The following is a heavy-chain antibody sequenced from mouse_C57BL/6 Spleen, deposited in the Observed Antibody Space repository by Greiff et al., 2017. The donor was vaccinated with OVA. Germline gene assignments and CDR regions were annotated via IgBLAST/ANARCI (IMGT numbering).Heavy chain of an antibody. Sequence: QVQLQQSGPGLVQPSQSLSITCTVSGFSLTSYGVHWVRQSPGKGLEWLGVIWSGGSTDYNAAFISRLSISKDNSKSQVFFKMNSLQADDTAIYYCARNGEDYAPWYFDVWGTGTTVTVSS. CDR1: GFSLTSYG. D-gene: IGHD2-4*01. V-gene: IGHV2-2*01. J-gene: IGHJ1*03. CDR3: ARNGEDYAPWYFDV. CDR2: IWSGGST.